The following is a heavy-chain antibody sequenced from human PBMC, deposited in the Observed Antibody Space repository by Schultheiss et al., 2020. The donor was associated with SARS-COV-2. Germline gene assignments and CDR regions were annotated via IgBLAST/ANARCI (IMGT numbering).Heavy chain of an antibody. CDR2: INAGNGNT. CDR1: GYTFISYA. D-gene: IGHD3-16*02. Sequence: ASVKVSCKVSGYTFISYAMHWVRQAPGQRLEWMGWINAGNGNTKYSQKFQGRVTITRDTSASTAYMELSSLRSEDTAVYYCARGQIMITFGGVIVIPMRDDDAFDIWGQGTMVTVSS. J-gene: IGHJ3*02. CDR3: ARGQIMITFGGVIVIPMRDDDAFDI. V-gene: IGHV1-3*01.